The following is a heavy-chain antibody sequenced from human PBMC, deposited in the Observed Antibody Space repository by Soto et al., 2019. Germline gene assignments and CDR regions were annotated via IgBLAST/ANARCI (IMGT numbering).Heavy chain of an antibody. CDR2: IIPIFGTA. CDR1: GGTFSSYA. V-gene: IGHV1-69*01. CDR3: ACGIAARPA. J-gene: IGHJ5*02. D-gene: IGHD6-6*01. Sequence: QVQLVQSGAEVKKPGSSVKVSCKASGGTFSSYAISWVRQAPGQGLEWMGGIIPIFGTANYPKKLKGRVTITADDATSTAYMELSSLRAEDTAVYYCACGIAARPAWGQGTLVTVSS.